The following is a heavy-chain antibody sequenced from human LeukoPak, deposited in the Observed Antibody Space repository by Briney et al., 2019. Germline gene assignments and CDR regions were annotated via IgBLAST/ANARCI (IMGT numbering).Heavy chain of an antibody. CDR2: IYYSGST. Sequence: SETLSLTCTVSGGSISSYYWNWIRQSPGKGLEWIGYIYYSGSTNHNPSLKSRVTISVDTSKNQFSLKLSSVTAADTAVYYCARLSSDYYYYYGMDVWGQGTTVTVSS. J-gene: IGHJ6*02. V-gene: IGHV4-59*08. CDR1: GGSISSYY. CDR3: ARLSSDYYYYYGMDV. D-gene: IGHD6-19*01.